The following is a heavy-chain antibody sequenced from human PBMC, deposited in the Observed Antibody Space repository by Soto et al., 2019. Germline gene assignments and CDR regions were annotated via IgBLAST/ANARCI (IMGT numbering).Heavy chain of an antibody. CDR2: ISFDGGDK. Sequence: QVQLVESGGGVVQPGRSLRLSCAASGFTFSPYAMHWVRQAPGKGLEWVAGISFDGGDKVYTDSVKGRFTISRENSKKPADLEMECPKPEGTGCYLRGGRLGSSGWYRGADYWGQGTLVTVSS. CDR1: GFTFSPYA. CDR3: GGRLGSSGWYRGADY. V-gene: IGHV3-30-3*02. D-gene: IGHD6-19*01. J-gene: IGHJ4*02.